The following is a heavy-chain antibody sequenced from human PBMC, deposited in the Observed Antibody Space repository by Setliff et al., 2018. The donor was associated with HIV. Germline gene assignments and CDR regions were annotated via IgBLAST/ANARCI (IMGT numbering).Heavy chain of an antibody. CDR3: ARDGGDGSGYYYADY. CDR2: INPSGGSA. V-gene: IGHV1-46*02. Sequence: GASVKVSCKASGYTFNNYGVMWVRQAPGQGLEWMGIINPSGGSAAYAEKFRGRVTMTSDTSTNTVYMELRSLRSEETAVFYCARDGGDGSGYYYADYWGQGTLVTVSS. J-gene: IGHJ4*02. CDR1: GYTFNNYG. D-gene: IGHD3-22*01.